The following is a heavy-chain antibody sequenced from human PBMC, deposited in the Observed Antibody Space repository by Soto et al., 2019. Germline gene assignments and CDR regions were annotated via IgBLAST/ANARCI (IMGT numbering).Heavy chain of an antibody. CDR3: ARGGGCTNGVCRYYYGMDV. CDR2: IIPIFGTA. Sequence: QVQLVQSGAEVQKPGSSVKVSCKASGGTFSSYAISWVRQAPGQGLEWMGGIIPIFGTANYAQKFQGRVTITADKSTSTAYMELSSLRSEDTAVYYCARGGGCTNGVCRYYYGMDVWGQGTTVTVSS. D-gene: IGHD2-8*01. V-gene: IGHV1-69*06. J-gene: IGHJ6*02. CDR1: GGTFSSYA.